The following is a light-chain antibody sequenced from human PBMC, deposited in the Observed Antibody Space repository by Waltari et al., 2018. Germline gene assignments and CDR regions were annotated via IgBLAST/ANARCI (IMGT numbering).Light chain of an antibody. J-gene: IGKJ1*01. CDR1: ESVRNN. CDR3: QQYNNWHPRT. Sequence: EIVMTQSPATLAVSPGERATLSCRASESVRNNLCWYQKKPGQAPTLLLYGASTRVTGMPARISGSGSGTKFTIITSSMQYEDFAVYYCQQYNNWHPRTFGQGTKVELK. CDR2: GAS. V-gene: IGKV3-15*01.